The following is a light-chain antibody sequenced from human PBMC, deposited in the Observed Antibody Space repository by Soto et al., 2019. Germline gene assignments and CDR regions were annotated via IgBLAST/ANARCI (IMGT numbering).Light chain of an antibody. J-gene: IGLJ3*02. CDR2: STN. CDR3: VVYMGSGSLNWV. Sequence: QTVVTQEPSFSVSPGGTVTLTCGLNSGSVSTSYYPSWYQQTPGQAPRTLIYSTNTRSSGVPDRFSGSILGNKAALTITGAQADDEADYSCVVYMGSGSLNWVFGGGTKLTVL. V-gene: IGLV8-61*01. CDR1: SGSVSTSYY.